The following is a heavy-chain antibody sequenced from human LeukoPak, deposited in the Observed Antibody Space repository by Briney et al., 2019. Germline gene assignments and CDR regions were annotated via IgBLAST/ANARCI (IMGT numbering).Heavy chain of an antibody. CDR3: AREDHYYDSSGYYYFNWFDP. Sequence: GRSLRLSCAASGFTFSSYAMHWVRQAPGKGLEWVAVISYDASNKYYADSVKGRFTISRDNSKNTLYLQMNSLRAEDTAVYYCAREDHYYDSSGYYYFNWFDPWGQGTLVTVSS. V-gene: IGHV3-30*01. CDR1: GFTFSSYA. D-gene: IGHD3-22*01. J-gene: IGHJ5*02. CDR2: ISYDASNK.